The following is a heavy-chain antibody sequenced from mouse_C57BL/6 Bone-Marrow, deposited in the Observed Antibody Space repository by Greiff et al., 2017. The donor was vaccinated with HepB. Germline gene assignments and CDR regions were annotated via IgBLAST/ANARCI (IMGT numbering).Heavy chain of an antibody. D-gene: IGHD1-1*01. J-gene: IGHJ4*01. CDR3: ARGGSSFYAMDY. CDR1: GFTFSDYG. Sequence: EVQGVESGGGLVQPGGSLKLSCAASGFTFSDYGMAWVRQAPRKGPEWVAFISNLAYSIYYADTVTGRFTISRENAKNTLYLEMSSLRSEDTAMYYCARGGSSFYAMDYWGQGTSVTVSS. CDR2: ISNLAYSI. V-gene: IGHV5-15*01.